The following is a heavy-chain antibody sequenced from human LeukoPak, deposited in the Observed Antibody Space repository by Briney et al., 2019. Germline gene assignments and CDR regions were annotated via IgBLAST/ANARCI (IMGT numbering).Heavy chain of an antibody. CDR2: IKQDGTEK. V-gene: IGHV3-7*01. D-gene: IGHD5-12*01. CDR3: ARGPSGYHNT. Sequence: PPGGSLRLSCAASGFTFTTYWMSWVRQPPGKGLEWVASIKQDGTEKYYVDSVKGRFTISRDNAKNSLYLQMNSLRAEDTAVYYCARGPSGYHNTGGQGTLVTVSS. CDR1: GFTFTTYW. J-gene: IGHJ4*02.